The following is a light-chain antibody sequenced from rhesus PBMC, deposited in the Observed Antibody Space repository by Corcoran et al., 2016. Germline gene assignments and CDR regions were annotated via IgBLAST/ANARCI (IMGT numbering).Light chain of an antibody. CDR2: KAS. Sequence: DIQMTQSPSSLSASVGDTVTITCQASQGISSWLAWYQQKPGKAPKLLIYKASSLQSRVPSRFSGSGSRTDFTLTISSLQPEDFATYYCLQYSSSPFTFGTGTKLDIK. J-gene: IGKJ3*01. V-gene: IGKV1-22*01. CDR1: QGISSW. CDR3: LQYSSSPFT.